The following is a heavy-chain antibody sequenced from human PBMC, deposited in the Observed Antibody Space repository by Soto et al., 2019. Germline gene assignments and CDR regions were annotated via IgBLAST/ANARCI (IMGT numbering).Heavy chain of an antibody. Sequence: PGGSLRLSCAASRFTFSSYAMSWVRQAPGKGLEWVSAISGSGGSTYYADSVKGRFTISRDNSKNTLYLQMNSLRAEDTAVYYCAKDYYDSSGPFDYWGQGTLVTVSS. J-gene: IGHJ4*02. D-gene: IGHD3-22*01. V-gene: IGHV3-23*01. CDR3: AKDYYDSSGPFDY. CDR2: ISGSGGST. CDR1: RFTFSSYA.